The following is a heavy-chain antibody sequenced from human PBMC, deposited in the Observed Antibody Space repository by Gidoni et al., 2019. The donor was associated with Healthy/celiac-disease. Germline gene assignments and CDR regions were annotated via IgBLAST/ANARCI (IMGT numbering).Heavy chain of an antibody. V-gene: IGHV3-11*01. CDR2: ISSSGSTI. Sequence: QVQLVESGGGLVKPVVSLRLSCAASGFTFSDYYMSWIRQAPGKGLEWVSYISSSGSTIYYADSVKGRVTISRDNVKNSLYLQMNSLRAEDTAVYYCARDMSDNYVWGSGAWFDPWGQGTLVTVSS. CDR3: ARDMSDNYVWGSGAWFDP. D-gene: IGHD3-16*01. J-gene: IGHJ5*02. CDR1: GFTFSDYY.